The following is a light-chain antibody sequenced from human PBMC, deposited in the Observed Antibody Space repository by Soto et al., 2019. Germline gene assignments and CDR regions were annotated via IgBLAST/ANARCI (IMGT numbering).Light chain of an antibody. CDR2: DAS. CDR1: QSVSSY. V-gene: IGKV3-11*01. Sequence: ELVLTQSPGTLSLSPGERARISRRASQSVSSYLAWYQQKPGQAPRLLIYDASNRATGIPARFSGSGSGTDFTLTISSLEPEDFAVYYCQQRSNWLITFGQGTRLEIK. CDR3: QQRSNWLIT. J-gene: IGKJ5*01.